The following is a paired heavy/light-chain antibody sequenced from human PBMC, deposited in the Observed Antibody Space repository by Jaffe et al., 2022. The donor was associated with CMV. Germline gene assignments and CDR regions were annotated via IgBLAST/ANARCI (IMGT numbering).Light chain of an antibody. CDR1: SSNIGSNT. CDR3: AAWDDSLNGYWV. Sequence: QSVLTQPPSASGTPGQRVTISCSGSSSNIGSNTVNWYQQLPGTAPKLLIYSNNQRPSGVPDRFSGSKSGTSASLAISGLQSEDEADYYCAAWDDSLNGYWVFGGGTKLTVL. J-gene: IGLJ3*02. CDR2: SNN. V-gene: IGLV1-44*01.
Heavy chain of an antibody. CDR1: GGSFSGYY. V-gene: IGHV4-34*01. Sequence: QVQLQQWGAGLLKPSETLSLTCAVYGGSFSGYYWSWIRQPPGKGLEWIGEINHSGSTNYNPSLKSRVTISVDTSKNQFSLKLSSVTAADTAVYYCAREGLTGYPNAPPAFDIWGQGTMVTVSS. CDR2: INHSGST. J-gene: IGHJ3*02. D-gene: IGHD5-18*01. CDR3: AREGLTGYPNAPPAFDI.